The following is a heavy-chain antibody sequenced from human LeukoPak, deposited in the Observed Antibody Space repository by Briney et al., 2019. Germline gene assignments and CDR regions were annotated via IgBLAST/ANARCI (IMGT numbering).Heavy chain of an antibody. V-gene: IGHV4-34*01. CDR1: GGSFSGYY. J-gene: IGHJ4*02. CDR3: ASRRGYYGSGSYFY. D-gene: IGHD3-10*01. CDR2: INHSGNT. Sequence: SETLSLTCAVYGGSFSGYYWSWIRQPPGKGLEWIGEINHSGNTNYNPSLKSRVTISVDTSKNQFSLKLSSVTAADTAVYYCASRRGYYGSGSYFYWGQGTLVTVSS.